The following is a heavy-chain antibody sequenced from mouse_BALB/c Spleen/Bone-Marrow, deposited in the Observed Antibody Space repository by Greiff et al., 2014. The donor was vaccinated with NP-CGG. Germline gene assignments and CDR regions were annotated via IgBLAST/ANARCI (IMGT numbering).Heavy chain of an antibody. D-gene: IGHD3-1*01. V-gene: IGHV1-54*01. J-gene: IGHJ4*01. CDR1: GYAFTNYL. CDR3: ARHLGAAYAMDY. Sequence: QVQLQQSGAELVRPGTSVKVSCKASGYAFTNYLIEWVKRRLGQGLEWIGVINPGSGGTNYNENFKGKATLTADKSSSTAYMQLSRLTSEDSAVYFCARHLGAAYAMDYWGQGTSVTVSS. CDR2: INPGSGGT.